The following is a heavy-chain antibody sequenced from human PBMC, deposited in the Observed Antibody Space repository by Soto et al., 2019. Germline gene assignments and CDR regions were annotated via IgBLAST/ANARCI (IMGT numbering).Heavy chain of an antibody. Sequence: EHLQESGPGLVNPSETLSLTCTVSGVSMSTSAYYWSWIRQHPGKGLEWIGYVYYSGSTFYNPSLMSRVTISVDTSKHQFSLKMTSVTAADTAMYYCARHVSAVGRRGYFDFWGLGTLVTVSS. CDR1: GVSMSTSAYY. D-gene: IGHD5-18*01. CDR3: ARHVSAVGRRGYFDF. CDR2: VYYSGST. V-gene: IGHV4-31*03. J-gene: IGHJ4*02.